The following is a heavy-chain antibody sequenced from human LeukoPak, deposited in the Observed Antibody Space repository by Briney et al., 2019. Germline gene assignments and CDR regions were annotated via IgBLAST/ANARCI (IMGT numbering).Heavy chain of an antibody. CDR2: IYSGGTT. CDR3: ARDYSGPSGDDY. V-gene: IGHV3-53*01. CDR1: GFAVGTNY. J-gene: IGHJ4*02. Sequence: PGGSLRLSCAASGFAVGTNYMAWVRQAPGKGLEWVSVIYSGGTTYYADSVEGRFTISRDSLRNTVYLQMNSLRAEDTAMYYCARDYSGPSGDDYWGQGTLVTVSS. D-gene: IGHD2-15*01.